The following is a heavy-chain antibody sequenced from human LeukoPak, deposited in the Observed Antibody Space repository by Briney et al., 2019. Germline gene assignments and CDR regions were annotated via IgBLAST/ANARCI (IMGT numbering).Heavy chain of an antibody. CDR2: INPSDATA. D-gene: IGHD3-3*01. CDR1: GSIFTNYY. CDR3: ARVYNTEGLCL. Sequence: ASVKLSCKASGSIFTNYYIHWGRQAPGHGPEWMAKINPSDATATYATNLQARVTLTCDTSTSTTYMELRRLTSEHPTVSYCARVYNTEGLCLWGQGTLVTVSS. V-gene: IGHV1-46*01. J-gene: IGHJ4*02.